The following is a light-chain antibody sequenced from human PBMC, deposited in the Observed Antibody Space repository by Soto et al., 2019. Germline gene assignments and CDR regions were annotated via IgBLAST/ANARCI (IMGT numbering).Light chain of an antibody. J-gene: IGKJ4*01. Sequence: DIVLTQSPGTLSLSPGERATLSCRASQSVGSIYLAWYQQKPGQAPRLLIHGASNRASGIPDRFSGSGSGTDFTLTISRLEPEDFAVYYCQQYDTSPPALTFGGGTKVDIK. CDR3: QQYDTSPPALT. CDR1: QSVGSIY. CDR2: GAS. V-gene: IGKV3-20*01.